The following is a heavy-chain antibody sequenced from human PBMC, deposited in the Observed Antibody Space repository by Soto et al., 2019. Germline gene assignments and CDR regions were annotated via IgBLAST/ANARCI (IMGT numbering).Heavy chain of an antibody. CDR3: AREETTVITRNFYYGMDV. V-gene: IGHV1-18*01. D-gene: IGHD4-17*01. CDR1: GYTFTSYG. CDR2: ISAYNGNT. Sequence: ASVKVSCKASGYTFTSYGISWVRQAPGQGLEWMGWISAYNGNTNYAQKLQGRVTMTTDTSTSTAYMELRSLRSDDTAVYYCAREETTVITRNFYYGMDVWGQGTTVTVS. J-gene: IGHJ6*02.